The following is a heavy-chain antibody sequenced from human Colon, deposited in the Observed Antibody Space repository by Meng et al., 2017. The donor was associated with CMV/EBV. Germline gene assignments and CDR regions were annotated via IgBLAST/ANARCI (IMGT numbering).Heavy chain of an antibody. V-gene: IGHV3-21*01. CDR1: GFTFSRYT. CDR2: ISSTGSFI. J-gene: IGHJ4*02. Sequence: GESLKISCTASGFTFSRYTMNWVRQAPGKGLEWVSSISSTGSFIKYADSVEGRFTISRDHAKTSVYLQMNSLRAEDTAVYYCAGVAYDYGDRHFAYWGQGALVTVSS. D-gene: IGHD4-17*01. CDR3: AGVAYDYGDRHFAY.